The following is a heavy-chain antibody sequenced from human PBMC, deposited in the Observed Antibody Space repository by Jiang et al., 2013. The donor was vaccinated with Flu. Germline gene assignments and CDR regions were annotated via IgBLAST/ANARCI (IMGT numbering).Heavy chain of an antibody. CDR3: ARGPQQWQTDAFDI. CDR2: INHSGST. D-gene: IGHD6-19*01. Sequence: GSFSGYYWSWIRQPPGKGLEWIGEINHSGSTNYNPSLKSRVTISVDTSKNQFSLKLSSVTAADTAVYYCARGPQQWQTDAFDIWGQGTMVTVSS. CDR1: GSFSGYY. V-gene: IGHV4-34*01. J-gene: IGHJ3*02.